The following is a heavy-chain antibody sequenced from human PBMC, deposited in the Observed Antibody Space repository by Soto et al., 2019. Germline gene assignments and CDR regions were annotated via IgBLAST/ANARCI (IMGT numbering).Heavy chain of an antibody. CDR1: GFTVSSKY. CDR2: IYGGGTT. Sequence: EVQLVESGGGLIQPGGSLRLSCAASGFTVSSKYMTWVRQAPGKGLEWVSVIYGGGTTYYADSVKGRFTSSRDNSKNTLYLQMNGLRAEATAVYYGVQTTGWPGFDFWGQGTLVTVSS. J-gene: IGHJ4*02. V-gene: IGHV3-53*01. CDR3: VQTTGWPGFDF. D-gene: IGHD6-19*01.